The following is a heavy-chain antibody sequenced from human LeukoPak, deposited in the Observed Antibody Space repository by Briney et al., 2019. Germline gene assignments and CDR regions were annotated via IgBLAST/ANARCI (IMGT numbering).Heavy chain of an antibody. J-gene: IGHJ4*02. CDR2: ITTKHSNYAT. Sequence: PGRSLRLSCAASGFTFSGSDIHWVRQASGKGLEWVGRITTKHSNYATAYAASVKGRFTIARDDSENTAYLQMNSLKTEDTAVYYCTTYRSGHYWGQGTLVTVSS. D-gene: IGHD6-19*01. CDR3: TTYRSGHY. CDR1: GFTFSGSD. V-gene: IGHV3-73*01.